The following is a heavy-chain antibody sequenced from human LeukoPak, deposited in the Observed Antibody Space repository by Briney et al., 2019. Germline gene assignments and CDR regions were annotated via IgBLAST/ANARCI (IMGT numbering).Heavy chain of an antibody. V-gene: IGHV4-59*01. Sequence: SETLSLTCTVSGSSFEHYFWSWIRQPPGKGLEWIGYVYYSGSTDYSPSLKSRLTISADTSKNQFSLRLSSVTAADTAVYYCASHRRSHGSEYWGQGTLVTVSS. D-gene: IGHD3-10*01. CDR3: ASHRRSHGSEY. J-gene: IGHJ4*02. CDR2: VYYSGST. CDR1: GSSFEHYF.